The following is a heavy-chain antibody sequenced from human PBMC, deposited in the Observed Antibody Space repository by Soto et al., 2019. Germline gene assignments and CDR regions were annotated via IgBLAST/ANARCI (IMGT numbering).Heavy chain of an antibody. J-gene: IGHJ4*02. CDR3: ASLFASTYPPRPFDY. V-gene: IGHV3-74*01. CDR1: GFAFTSYW. CDR2: IKSDGTTT. Sequence: PGGYLRLSCEASGFAFTSYWMHWVRQAPGKGLVWVSGIKSDGTTTTYADSVKGRFTISRDNAKNTLYLQMNSLSAEDTAVYYCASLFASTYPPRPFDYWGQGTQVTLSS. D-gene: IGHD2-2*01.